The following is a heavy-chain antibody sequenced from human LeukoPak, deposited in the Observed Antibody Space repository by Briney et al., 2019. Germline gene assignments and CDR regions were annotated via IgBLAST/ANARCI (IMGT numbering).Heavy chain of an antibody. CDR1: GGSISSGSYY. CDR2: IYTSGST. Sequence: PSQTLSLTYTVSGGSISSGSYYWSWIRQPAGKGLEWIGRIYTSGSTNYNPSLKSRVTISVDTSKNQFSLKLSSVTAADTAVYYCARGISSGRKSGFDYWGQGTLVTVSS. J-gene: IGHJ4*02. CDR3: ARGISSGRKSGFDY. V-gene: IGHV4-61*02. D-gene: IGHD6-19*01.